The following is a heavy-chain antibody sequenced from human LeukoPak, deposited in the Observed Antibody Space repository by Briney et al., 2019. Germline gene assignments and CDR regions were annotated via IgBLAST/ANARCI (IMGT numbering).Heavy chain of an antibody. Sequence: GASVKVSCKASGYTFTGYYLHWVRQAPGQGLEWMGWINCNSGGTNYAQKFQGRVTMTRDTSISTVYMELSRLIFDGTAVYYCARDKATVATPYFDYWGQGTQVTVSS. CDR2: INCNSGGT. D-gene: IGHD4-17*01. J-gene: IGHJ4*02. V-gene: IGHV1-2*02. CDR1: GYTFTGYY. CDR3: ARDKATVATPYFDY.